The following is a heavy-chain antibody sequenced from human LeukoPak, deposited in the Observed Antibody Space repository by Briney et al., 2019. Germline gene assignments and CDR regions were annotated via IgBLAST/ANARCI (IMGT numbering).Heavy chain of an antibody. CDR3: ARLSWLRHAFDI. CDR1: GYTFSGFY. CDR2: INPNSGGT. J-gene: IGHJ3*02. V-gene: IGHV1-2*02. Sequence: SVKVSCKASGYTFSGFYIYWVRQAPGQGLEWMGWINPNSGGTNYAQKFQGRVTMTRDTSISTAYMELSRLRSDDTAVYYCARLSWLRHAFDIWGQGTMVTVSS. D-gene: IGHD5-12*01.